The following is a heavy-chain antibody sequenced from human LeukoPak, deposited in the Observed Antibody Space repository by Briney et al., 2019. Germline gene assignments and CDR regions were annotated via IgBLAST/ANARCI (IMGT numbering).Heavy chain of an antibody. Sequence: KPSETLSLTCAVYGGSFSGYYWSWIRQPPGKGLEWIGEINHSGSTNYNPSLKSRVTISVDTSKNQFSLKLSSVTAADTAVYCCAVDWLLPDDYWGQGTLVTVSS. V-gene: IGHV4-34*01. J-gene: IGHJ4*02. CDR2: INHSGST. CDR3: AVDWLLPDDY. D-gene: IGHD3-9*01. CDR1: GGSFSGYY.